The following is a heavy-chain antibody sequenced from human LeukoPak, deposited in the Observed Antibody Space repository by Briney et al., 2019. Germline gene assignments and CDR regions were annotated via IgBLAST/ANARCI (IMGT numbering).Heavy chain of an antibody. Sequence: GGSLRLSCAASGFTFSSYGMHWVRQAPGKGLEWVAFIRYDGSNKYYADSVKGRFTISRDNSKNTLYLEMNSLRAEDTAVYYCAKDQSIAVAGLFDYWGQGTLVTVSS. CDR3: AKDQSIAVAGLFDY. D-gene: IGHD6-19*01. V-gene: IGHV3-30*02. CDR2: IRYDGSNK. CDR1: GFTFSSYG. J-gene: IGHJ4*02.